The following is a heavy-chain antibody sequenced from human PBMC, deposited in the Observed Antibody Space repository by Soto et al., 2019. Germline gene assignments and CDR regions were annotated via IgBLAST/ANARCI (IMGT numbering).Heavy chain of an antibody. CDR1: GGTLSSYA. CDR2: IIPIFGTA. J-gene: IGHJ6*02. Sequence: GASVKVSCKASGGTLSSYAISWVRQAPGQGLEWMGGIIPIFGTANYAQKFQGRVTITADESTSTAYMELSSLRSEDTAVYYCARGRGSGWSRDYYDMDVWGQGTTVTVS. V-gene: IGHV1-69*13. D-gene: IGHD6-19*01. CDR3: ARGRGSGWSRDYYDMDV.